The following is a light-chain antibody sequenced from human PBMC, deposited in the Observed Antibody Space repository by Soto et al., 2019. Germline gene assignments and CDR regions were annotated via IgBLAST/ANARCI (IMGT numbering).Light chain of an antibody. CDR1: QSVTSNY. V-gene: IGKV3-20*01. Sequence: EIVLTQSPGTLSLSPGERATLSCRASQSVTSNYLAWYQQKPGQAPRLLIYAASSRATGIPDRFSGSGSGTDFTLTISRLEPEDFAEYYCQQYGSLPKTFGQGTKVEIK. CDR3: QQYGSLPKT. J-gene: IGKJ1*01. CDR2: AAS.